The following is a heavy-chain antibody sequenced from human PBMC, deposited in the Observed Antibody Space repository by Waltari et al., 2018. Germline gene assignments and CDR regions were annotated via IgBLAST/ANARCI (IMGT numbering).Heavy chain of an antibody. Sequence: EVQLVETGGGLIQPGGSLRLSCAASGFAVSSNYMSWVRQAPGKGLECVSVIETGGYTDYAESVRGRFTISRDNSKNMVYLQMNSLRADDTAVYFCARHDYCDYWGQGTLVTVSS. CDR3: ARHDYCDY. CDR1: GFAVSSNY. V-gene: IGHV3-53*02. J-gene: IGHJ4*02. CDR2: IETGGYT.